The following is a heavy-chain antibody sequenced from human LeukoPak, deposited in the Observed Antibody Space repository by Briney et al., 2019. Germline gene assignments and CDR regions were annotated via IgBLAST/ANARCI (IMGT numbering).Heavy chain of an antibody. CDR3: ARVTWFGENAFDI. Sequence: PSETLSLTCTVSGGSVSNSNYYCGWVRQPPGKGLEWIGSIYHSGSTYYNPSLKSRVTISVDTSKNQFSLKLSSVTAADTAVYYCARVTWFGENAFDIWGQGTMVTVSS. CDR2: IYHSGST. D-gene: IGHD3-10*01. V-gene: IGHV4-39*07. J-gene: IGHJ3*02. CDR1: GGSVSNSNYY.